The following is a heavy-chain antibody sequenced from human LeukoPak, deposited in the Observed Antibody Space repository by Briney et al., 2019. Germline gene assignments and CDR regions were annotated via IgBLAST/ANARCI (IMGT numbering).Heavy chain of an antibody. V-gene: IGHV3-74*01. CDR3: ARAVIAAAGICDY. Sequence: HPGGSLRLSCAASGFTFSSYWMNWVRQAPGKGLVWVSRIASDGSSTTYADSVKGRFSISRDNAKNTLYLQMNSLRVEDTAVYYCARAVIAAAGICDYWGQGTLVTVSS. CDR2: IASDGSST. CDR1: GFTFSSYW. J-gene: IGHJ4*02. D-gene: IGHD6-13*01.